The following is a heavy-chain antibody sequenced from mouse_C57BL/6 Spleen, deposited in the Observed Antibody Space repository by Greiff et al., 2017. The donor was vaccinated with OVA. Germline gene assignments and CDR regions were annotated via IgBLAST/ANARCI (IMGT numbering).Heavy chain of an antibody. CDR2: IWSDGST. V-gene: IGHV2-6-1*01. J-gene: IGHJ1*03. CDR3: ARHRGYYVNWYFDV. CDR1: GFSLTSYG. Sequence: VMLVESGPGLVAPSQSLSITCTVSGFSLTSYGVHWVRQTPGKGLEWLVVIWSDGSTHYNSALKFRLSLSKANSKSQVFLTMNSHQSDDTAMDYCARHRGYYVNWYFDVWGTGTTVTVSS. D-gene: IGHD2-3*01.